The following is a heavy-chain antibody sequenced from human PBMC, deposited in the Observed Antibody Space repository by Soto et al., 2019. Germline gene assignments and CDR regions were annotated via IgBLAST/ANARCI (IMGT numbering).Heavy chain of an antibody. CDR3: ARDHSLGGYSYGKFDC. D-gene: IGHD5-18*01. CDR1: GFTFSDYY. Sequence: GGSLRLSCAASGFTFSDYYMSWIRQAPGKGLEWVSHISSRSSYTNYADSVKGRFTISRDNAKNTLYLQMNRLRADDTAVYYGARDHSLGGYSYGKFDCGGQGTLVTVSS. CDR2: ISSRSSYT. V-gene: IGHV3-11*06. J-gene: IGHJ4*02.